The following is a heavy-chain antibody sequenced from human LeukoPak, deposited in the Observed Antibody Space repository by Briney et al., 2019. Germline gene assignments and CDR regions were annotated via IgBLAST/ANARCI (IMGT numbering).Heavy chain of an antibody. V-gene: IGHV4-28*01. CDR2: IYYSGST. J-gene: IGHJ4*02. CDR3: ARSFGYSYGYFDY. D-gene: IGHD5-18*01. Sequence: SDTLSLTCAVSGYSISSSNWWGWIRQPPGKGLEWIGYIYYSGSTYYNPSLKSRVAMSVDTSKNQFSLKLSSVTAVDTAVYYCARSFGYSYGYFDYWGQGTLVTVSS. CDR1: GYSISSSNW.